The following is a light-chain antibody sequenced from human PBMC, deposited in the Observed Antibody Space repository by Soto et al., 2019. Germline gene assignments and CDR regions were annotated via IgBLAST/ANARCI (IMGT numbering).Light chain of an antibody. J-gene: IGKJ2*01. CDR3: QQYGRSPPYT. Sequence: EIVLTQSPGTLSLSPGERATLSCRARQSLSTTYLAWYQQKPGQAPRLLIYGASSRATGIPDRFGGSGSGTDFTLTISRLEAEDFAVYYYQQYGRSPPYTFGQGTKLDIK. V-gene: IGKV3-20*01. CDR2: GAS. CDR1: QSLSTTY.